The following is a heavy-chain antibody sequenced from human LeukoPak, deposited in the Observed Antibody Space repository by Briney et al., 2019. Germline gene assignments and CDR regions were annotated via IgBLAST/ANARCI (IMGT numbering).Heavy chain of an antibody. CDR1: GFTFSNAW. V-gene: IGHV3-7*05. CDR2: IKQDGSEK. D-gene: IGHD1-14*01. J-gene: IGHJ4*02. Sequence: GGSLRLSCVGSGFTFSNAWMTWVRQAPGKGLEWVANIKQDGSEKYYVDSVKGRFTVSRDNAKNSLYLQMNSLRAEDTAVYYSASLGTPLYWGQGTLVIVSS. CDR3: ASLGTPLY.